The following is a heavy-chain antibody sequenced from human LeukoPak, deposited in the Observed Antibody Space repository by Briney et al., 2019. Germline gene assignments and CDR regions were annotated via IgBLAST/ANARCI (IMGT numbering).Heavy chain of an antibody. CDR3: AKDDVHYDYVWGSYPDY. Sequence: GGSLRLSCAASGFTFSSYGMHWVRQAPGKGLEWVAFIRYDGSNKYYADSVKGRFTISRDNSKNTLYLQMNSLRAEDTAVYYCAKDDVHYDYVWGSYPDYWGQGTLVTVSS. V-gene: IGHV3-30*02. CDR2: IRYDGSNK. J-gene: IGHJ4*02. CDR1: GFTFSSYG. D-gene: IGHD3-16*02.